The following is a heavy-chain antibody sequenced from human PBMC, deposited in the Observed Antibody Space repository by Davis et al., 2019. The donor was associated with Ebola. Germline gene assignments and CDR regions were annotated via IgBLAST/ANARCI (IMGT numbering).Heavy chain of an antibody. V-gene: IGHV1-18*04. J-gene: IGHJ4*02. CDR2: INAHNGNT. D-gene: IGHD3-22*01. CDR3: ARRGYYDSSGYYFHFDY. Sequence: AASVKVSCKASGYTFTSYGITWVRQAPGQGLEWMGWINAHNGNTNYAQNVQGRVTMTTDTSTSTAYMEVGILRSDDTAVYYCARRGYYDSSGYYFHFDYWGQGTLVTVSS. CDR1: GYTFTSYG.